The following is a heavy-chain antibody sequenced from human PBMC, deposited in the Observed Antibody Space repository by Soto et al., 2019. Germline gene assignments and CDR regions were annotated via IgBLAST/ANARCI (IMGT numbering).Heavy chain of an antibody. J-gene: IGHJ4*02. D-gene: IGHD2-21*02. CDR3: AKAVPPFVVVTASDY. CDR2: ISYDGTNK. CDR1: GITFRNFG. V-gene: IGHV3-30*18. Sequence: SLRLSCAASGITFRNFGMHWVRQAPGKGLEWVAVISYDGTNKYYADSVKGRFTISRDNSKNTLYLQINSLRAEDTAVYYCAKAVPPFVVVTASDYWGQGTLVTVSS.